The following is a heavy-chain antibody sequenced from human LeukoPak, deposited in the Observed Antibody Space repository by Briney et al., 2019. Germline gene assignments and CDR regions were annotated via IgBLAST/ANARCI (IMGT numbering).Heavy chain of an antibody. D-gene: IGHD1-26*01. Sequence: SETLSLTCTVSGGSISSYYWSWIRQPPGKGLEWIGYIYYSGSTNYNPSLKSRVTISVDTSKNQFSLKLSSVTVADTAVYYCARGGVGYYYYGMDVWGQGTTVTVSS. V-gene: IGHV4-59*01. CDR1: GGSISSYY. CDR3: ARGGVGYYYYGMDV. CDR2: IYYSGST. J-gene: IGHJ6*02.